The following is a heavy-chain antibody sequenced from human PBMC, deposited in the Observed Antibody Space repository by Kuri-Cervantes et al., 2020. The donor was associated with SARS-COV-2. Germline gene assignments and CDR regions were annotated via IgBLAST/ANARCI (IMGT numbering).Heavy chain of an antibody. D-gene: IGHD3-22*01. CDR3: AKDGDSSGYYADAFDI. CDR1: GFTFSSYA. V-gene: IGHV3-23*01. Sequence: LSLTCAASGFTFSSYAMSWVRQAPGKGLEWVSAIGGSGGSTYYADSVKGRFTISRDNSKNTLYLQMNSLRAEDTAVYYCAKDGDSSGYYADAFDIWGQGTMVTVSS. CDR2: IGGSGGST. J-gene: IGHJ3*02.